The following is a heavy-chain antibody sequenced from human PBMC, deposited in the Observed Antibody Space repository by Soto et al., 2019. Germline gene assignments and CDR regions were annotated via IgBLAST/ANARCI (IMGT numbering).Heavy chain of an antibody. J-gene: IGHJ6*02. CDR1: GGTFSSYA. D-gene: IGHD3-10*01. CDR2: IIPIFGTA. V-gene: IGHV1-69*06. Sequence: SVKVSCKASGGTFSSYAISWVRQAPGQGLEWMGGIIPIFGTANYAQKFQGRVTITADKSTSTAYMELSSLRSEDTAVYYCARERGSPNYYCYGMDVWGQGTTVTVSS. CDR3: ARERGSPNYYCYGMDV.